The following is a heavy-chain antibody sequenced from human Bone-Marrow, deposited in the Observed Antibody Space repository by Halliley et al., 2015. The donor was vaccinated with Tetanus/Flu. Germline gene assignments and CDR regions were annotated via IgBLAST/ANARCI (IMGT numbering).Heavy chain of an antibody. CDR3: ARTKVITLHYFAS. Sequence: TLSLTCTVSGGSINSSSCYWGWIRQPPGRGLEWIGSMYYSGSTYYNPSLKSRVTISVDTSKNQFSLELSSVTAADTAVYYCARTKVITLHYFASWGLGALVTVSS. CDR1: GGSINSSSCY. CDR2: MYYSGST. D-gene: IGHD4-17*01. J-gene: IGHJ4*02. V-gene: IGHV4-39*01.